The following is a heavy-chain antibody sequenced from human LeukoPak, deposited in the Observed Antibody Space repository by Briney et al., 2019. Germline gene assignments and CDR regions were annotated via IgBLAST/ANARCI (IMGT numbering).Heavy chain of an antibody. V-gene: IGHV3-7*01. CDR2: IKQDGSEK. J-gene: IGHJ4*02. CDR1: GFTSSIYW. Sequence: GGSLRISCAASGFTSSIYWMSWVRQAPGKGLEWVANIKQDGSEKYYVDSVKGRFTTSRDNAKNSLYLQMNSLRAEDTAVYYCARDRGSSGWYEFDYWGQGTLVTVSS. D-gene: IGHD6-19*01. CDR3: ARDRGSSGWYEFDY.